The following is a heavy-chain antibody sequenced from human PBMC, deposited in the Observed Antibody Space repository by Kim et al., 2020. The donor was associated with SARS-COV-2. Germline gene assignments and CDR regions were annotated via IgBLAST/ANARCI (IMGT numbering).Heavy chain of an antibody. Sequence: SVKVSCKASGGTFSSYAISWVRQAPGQGLEWMGGIIPIFGTANYAQKFQGRVTITADESTSTAYMELSSLRSEDTAVYYCARAMSEGRGDPLWFEKIRFWFDPWGQGTLVTVSS. CDR2: IIPIFGTA. J-gene: IGHJ5*02. D-gene: IGHD3-10*01. CDR3: ARAMSEGRGDPLWFEKIRFWFDP. CDR1: GGTFSSYA. V-gene: IGHV1-69*13.